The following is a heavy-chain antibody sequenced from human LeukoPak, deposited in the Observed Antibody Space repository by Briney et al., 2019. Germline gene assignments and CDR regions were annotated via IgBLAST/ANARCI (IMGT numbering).Heavy chain of an antibody. V-gene: IGHV1-18*01. J-gene: IGHJ5*02. D-gene: IGHD6-6*01. CDR1: GGTFSSYA. CDR2: ISAYNGNT. Sequence: ASVKVSCKASGGTFSSYAISWVRQAPGQGLEWMGWISAYNGNTNYAQKLQGRVTMTTDTSTSTACMELRSLRSDDTAVYYCARDWSQLVGYNWFDPWGQGTLVTVSS. CDR3: ARDWSQLVGYNWFDP.